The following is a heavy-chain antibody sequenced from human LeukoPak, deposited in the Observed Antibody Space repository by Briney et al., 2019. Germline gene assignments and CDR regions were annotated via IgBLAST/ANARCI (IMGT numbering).Heavy chain of an antibody. D-gene: IGHD3-16*01. J-gene: IGHJ4*02. Sequence: GGSLRLSCAASGFTVITNDMTWVRQAPGKGLEWVSVLYSDGNTKYADSVQGRFTISRDNSKNTLYLEMNSLSPDDTAVYYCARVRGGNYFDYWGQGTLVTVSS. CDR3: ARVRGGNYFDY. CDR1: GFTVITND. V-gene: IGHV3-53*01. CDR2: LYSDGNT.